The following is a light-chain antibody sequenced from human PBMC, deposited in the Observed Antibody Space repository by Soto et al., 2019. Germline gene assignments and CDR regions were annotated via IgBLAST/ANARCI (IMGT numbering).Light chain of an antibody. CDR1: SSDVGGYNY. V-gene: IGLV2-14*01. J-gene: IGLJ2*01. Sequence: QSALTQPASVSGSPGQSIAISCTGTSSDVGGYNYVSWYQQHPGKAPKLMIYDVSVRPSGVSDRFSGSKSDNTASLTISGLQAEDEAHYYCSSYTTSSTVVFGGGTKLTV. CDR2: DVS. CDR3: SSYTTSSTVV.